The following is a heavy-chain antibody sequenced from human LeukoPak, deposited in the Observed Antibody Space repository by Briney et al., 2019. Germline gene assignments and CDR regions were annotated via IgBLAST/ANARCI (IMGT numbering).Heavy chain of an antibody. V-gene: IGHV4-39*07. CDR3: ARASVAGTAEIDY. CDR2: IYYSGST. D-gene: IGHD6-19*01. J-gene: IGHJ4*02. Sequence: SETLSLTCTVSGGSISSSSYYWGWIRQPPGKGLEWIGSIYYSGSTYYNPSLKSRVTISVDTSKNQFSLKLSSVTAADTAVYYCARASVAGTAEIDYWGQGTLVTVSS. CDR1: GGSISSSSYY.